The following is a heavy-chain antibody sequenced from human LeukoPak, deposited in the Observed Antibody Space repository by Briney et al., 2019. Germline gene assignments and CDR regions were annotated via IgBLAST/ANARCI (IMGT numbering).Heavy chain of an antibody. V-gene: IGHV4-39*01. CDR3: AKALSSALYSSSWYPFDY. J-gene: IGHJ4*02. CDR2: IYYSGST. CDR1: GGSISSSSYY. D-gene: IGHD6-13*01. Sequence: SETLSLTCTVSGGSISSSSYYWGWIRQPPGKGLAWIGSIYYSGSTYYNPSLKSRVAISVDTSKNQFSLKLSSVTAADTAVYYCAKALSSALYSSSWYPFDYWGQGTLVTVSS.